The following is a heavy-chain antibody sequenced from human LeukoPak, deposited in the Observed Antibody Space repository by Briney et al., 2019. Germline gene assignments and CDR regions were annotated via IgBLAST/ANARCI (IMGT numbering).Heavy chain of an antibody. V-gene: IGHV3-48*03. Sequence: GGSLRLSCAASGFNFSSYEMNWVRQAPGKRLEWVSYISSSGNIIYYADSVKGRFTISRDNAKNSLYLQMNSLRAEDTAVYYCTRHLTNWGQGTLVTVSS. D-gene: IGHD1-1*01. CDR2: ISSSGNII. CDR1: GFNFSSYE. J-gene: IGHJ4*02. CDR3: TRHLTN.